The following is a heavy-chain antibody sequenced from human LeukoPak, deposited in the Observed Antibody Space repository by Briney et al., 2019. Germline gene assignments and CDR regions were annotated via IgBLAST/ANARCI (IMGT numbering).Heavy chain of an antibody. D-gene: IGHD3-10*01. Sequence: SETLSLTFTGACGSISSSSYYLGWIRQPPGKGLEWIGRIYYSGSTYYNPSLKSRVTISVDTSKNQFSLKLSSVTAADTAVYYCARAPGPVYYYYYMDVWGKGTTVTVSS. CDR2: IYYSGST. J-gene: IGHJ6*03. V-gene: IGHV4-39*01. CDR3: ARAPGPVYYYYYMDV. CDR1: CGSISSSSYY.